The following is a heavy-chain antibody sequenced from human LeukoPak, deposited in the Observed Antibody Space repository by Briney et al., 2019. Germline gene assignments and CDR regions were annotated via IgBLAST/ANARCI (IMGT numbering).Heavy chain of an antibody. CDR1: GFSFDDYA. J-gene: IGHJ3*02. Sequence: PGGSLRLSCAASGFSFDDYAMHWVRQAPGKGLEWVSGISWNNGPIGYADSVKGRFTVSRDNVKHSLYLQMNSLRAEDTALYYCARGRDGYNLVDAFDIWGQGIMVTVSS. D-gene: IGHD5-24*01. V-gene: IGHV3-9*01. CDR3: ARGRDGYNLVDAFDI. CDR2: ISWNNGPI.